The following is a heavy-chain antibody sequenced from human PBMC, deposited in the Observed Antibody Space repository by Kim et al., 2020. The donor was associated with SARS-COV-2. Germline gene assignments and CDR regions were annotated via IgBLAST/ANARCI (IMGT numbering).Heavy chain of an antibody. CDR3: ARGAGYFDY. CDR2: ISYDGSNN. V-gene: IGHV3-30-3*01. J-gene: IGHJ4*02. Sequence: GGSLRLSCAASGFTFSTYTMHWVRQAPGKGLEWVAVISYDGSNNYYADSVKGRFTISRDKSKNTLSLQMNGLRAEDTAVYYCARGAGYFDYWGQGTLVTVSS. CDR1: GFTFSTYT. D-gene: IGHD6-19*01.